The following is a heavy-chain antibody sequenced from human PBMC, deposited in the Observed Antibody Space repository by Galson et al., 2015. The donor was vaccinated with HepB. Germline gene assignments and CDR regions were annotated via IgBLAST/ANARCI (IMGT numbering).Heavy chain of an antibody. V-gene: IGHV3-48*01. J-gene: IGHJ6*02. CDR1: GFTFSSYS. CDR3: ARDSSGWYYYYYGMDV. CDR2: ISSSSSTI. Sequence: SLRLSCAASGFTFSSYSMNWVRQAPGKGLEWVSYISSSSSTIYYADSVKGRFTISRDNAKNSLYLQMNSLRAEDTAVYYCARDSSGWYYYYYGMDVWGQGTTVTVSS. D-gene: IGHD6-19*01.